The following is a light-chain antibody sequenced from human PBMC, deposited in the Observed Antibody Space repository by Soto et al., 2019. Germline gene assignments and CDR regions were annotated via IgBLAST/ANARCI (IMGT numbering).Light chain of an antibody. Sequence: DIQTTQSPSSLSASVGDRVTITCRASQTISTYVTWYQQKPGKAPKALISDASTLQSGVPSRFSGSGSGTDFTLLISSLQPEDIATYYCQHRFSSRLSFGGGTQVEIK. J-gene: IGKJ4*01. CDR3: QHRFSSRLS. CDR1: QTISTY. V-gene: IGKV1-39*01. CDR2: DAS.